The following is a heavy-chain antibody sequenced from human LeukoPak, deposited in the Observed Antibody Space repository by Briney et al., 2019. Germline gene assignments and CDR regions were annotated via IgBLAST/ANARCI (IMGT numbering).Heavy chain of an antibody. J-gene: IGHJ4*02. CDR3: ANNRLYGDSFYFDY. CDR2: ISGSGGST. V-gene: IGHV3-23*01. CDR1: GFTFSSYA. D-gene: IGHD4-17*01. Sequence: PGGSLRLSCAASGFTFSSYAMSWVRQAPGKGLEWVSAISGSGGSTYYADSVKGRFTISRDNSKNTLYLQMNSLRAEDTAVYYCANNRLYGDSFYFDYWGQGTLVTVSS.